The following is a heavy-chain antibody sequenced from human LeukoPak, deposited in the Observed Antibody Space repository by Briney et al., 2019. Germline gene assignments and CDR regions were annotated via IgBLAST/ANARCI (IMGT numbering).Heavy chain of an antibody. J-gene: IGHJ4*02. CDR3: AKDTTPYYYDSSGYPDY. CDR2: IWYDGSNK. Sequence: PGRSLRLSCAASGFTFSSYGMHWVRQAPGKGLEWVAVIWYDGSNKYYADSVKGRFTISRDDAKNSLYLQMNSLRAEDTALYYCAKDTTPYYYDSSGYPDYWGQGTLVTVSS. V-gene: IGHV3-33*03. CDR1: GFTFSSYG. D-gene: IGHD3-22*01.